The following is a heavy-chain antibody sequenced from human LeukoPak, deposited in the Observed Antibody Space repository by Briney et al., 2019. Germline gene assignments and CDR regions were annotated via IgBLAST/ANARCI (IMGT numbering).Heavy chain of an antibody. J-gene: IGHJ6*02. CDR1: GYTFTSYG. V-gene: IGHV1-18*01. CDR3: ARGSMVATKDPYYYYGMDV. D-gene: IGHD5-12*01. CDR2: ISAYNCNT. Sequence: GASVKVSCKASGYTFTSYGISWVRQAPGQGLEWMGWISAYNCNTNYAQKIQGRVTMTKDTSTSTAYMELRSLRSDDTAVYYCARGSMVATKDPYYYYGMDVWGQGTTVTVSS.